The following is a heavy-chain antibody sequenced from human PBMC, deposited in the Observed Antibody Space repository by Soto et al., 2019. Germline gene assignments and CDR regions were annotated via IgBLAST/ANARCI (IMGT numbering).Heavy chain of an antibody. Sequence: GVSLRLSCAASGFTFSSYAMSWVRQAPGKGLEWVSAISGSGGSTYYADSVKGRFTISRDNSKNTLYLQMKSLRAEDTDVYYCEKAAHSSGLDYWGQGTLDTVFS. CDR2: ISGSGGST. CDR3: EKAAHSSGLDY. D-gene: IGHD6-19*01. V-gene: IGHV3-23*01. J-gene: IGHJ4*02. CDR1: GFTFSSYA.